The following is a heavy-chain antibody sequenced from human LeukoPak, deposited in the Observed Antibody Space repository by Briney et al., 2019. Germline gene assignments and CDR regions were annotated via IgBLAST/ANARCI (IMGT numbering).Heavy chain of an antibody. CDR1: GFTFNTYA. CDR2: INDAGRTT. CDR3: TNQPILAGSIDS. Sequence: GGSLKLSCATSGFTFNTYAMNWVRQAPGKGLEWVSTINDAGRTTYYADSVKGRFTISRDNSKNTVYLQMNNLRAEDTALYYCTNQPILAGSIDSWGQGTLVTVSS. J-gene: IGHJ4*02. D-gene: IGHD3-9*01. V-gene: IGHV3-23*01.